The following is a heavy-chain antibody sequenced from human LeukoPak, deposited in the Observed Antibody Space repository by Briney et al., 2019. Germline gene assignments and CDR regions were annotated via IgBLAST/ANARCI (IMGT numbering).Heavy chain of an antibody. CDR2: ISVSGGST. CDR3: AKSNYFDSGGYYFFDY. J-gene: IGHJ4*02. CDR1: GFTFSKYA. D-gene: IGHD3-22*01. V-gene: IGHV3-23*01. Sequence: GGSLRLSCAASGFTFSKYAMTWVRQAPGKGLEWVSGISVSGGSTNYADPVKGRFTISRDNSKNTPYLQMNSLRAEDTAVYYCAKSNYFDSGGYYFFDYWGQGTLVTVSS.